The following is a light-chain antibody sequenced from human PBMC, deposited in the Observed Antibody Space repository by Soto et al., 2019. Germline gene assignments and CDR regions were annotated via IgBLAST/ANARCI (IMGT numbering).Light chain of an antibody. CDR1: SGHSDDG. Sequence: QLVLTQSPSASASLGASVKLTCTLSSGHSDDGIAWHQQQPDKGPRYLMKLNRDGSHNKGDGIPDRFSGSNSGAERYLIIASLQSDDEADYYCQTWDTVVVFGGGTQLTVL. CDR3: QTWDTVVV. V-gene: IGLV4-69*01. CDR2: LNRDGSH. J-gene: IGLJ2*01.